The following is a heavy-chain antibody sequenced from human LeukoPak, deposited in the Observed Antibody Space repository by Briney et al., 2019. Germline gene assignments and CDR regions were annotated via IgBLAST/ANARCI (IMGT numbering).Heavy chain of an antibody. Sequence: PSETLSLTCAVYGGSFSGYYWSWIRQPPGKGLEWIGEINHSGSTNYNPSLKSRVTISVDTSKNQFSLKLSSVTAADTAVYYCARDLGLKFPFDYWGQRTLVTVSS. CDR2: INHSGST. V-gene: IGHV4-34*01. CDR1: GGSFSGYY. CDR3: ARDLGLKFPFDY. J-gene: IGHJ4*02.